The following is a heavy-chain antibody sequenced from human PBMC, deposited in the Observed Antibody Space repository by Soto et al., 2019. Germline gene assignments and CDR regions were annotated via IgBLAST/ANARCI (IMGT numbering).Heavy chain of an antibody. D-gene: IGHD3-9*01. CDR3: AYYSLAWRQFHWLVNRFDH. Sequence: ESGPTLVNPTQTLTLTCTFSGFSLSPRGVGVGWIRQPPGEALEWLALIFWNDDKRYTPSLITRLTITTDTHKNQVALTMTNMDPVDTATYYCAYYSLAWRQFHWLVNRFDHWCQGALVTVSS. CDR1: GFSLSPRGVG. V-gene: IGHV2-5*01. CDR2: IFWNDDK. J-gene: IGHJ4*02.